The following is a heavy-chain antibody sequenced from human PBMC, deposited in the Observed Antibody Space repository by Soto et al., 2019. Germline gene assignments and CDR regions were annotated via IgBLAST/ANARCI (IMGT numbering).Heavy chain of an antibody. D-gene: IGHD6-6*01. CDR3: AAYNTSRHAAVDI. J-gene: IGHJ3*02. V-gene: IGHV3-7*01. Sequence: GRSLRLSCAASGFTFSSYWMSWARQAPGKGLEWLANIKQDENQKYYVDSVKGRFTISGDSAQNSLFLIMDSLRVEDTAVYYCAAYNTSRHAAVDISRQGTMVTV. CDR1: GFTFSSYW. CDR2: IKQDENQK.